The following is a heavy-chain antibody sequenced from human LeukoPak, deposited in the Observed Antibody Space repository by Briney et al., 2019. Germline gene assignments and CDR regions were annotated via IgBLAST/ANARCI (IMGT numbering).Heavy chain of an antibody. CDR1: GFTVSSNY. CDR2: ISGSGGST. Sequence: GGSLRLSCAASGFTVSSNYMSWVRQAPGKGLEWVSAISGSGGSTYYADSVKGRFTISRDNSKNTLYLQMNSLRAEDTAVYYCARTVWGYFDYWGQGTLVTVSS. D-gene: IGHD7-27*01. V-gene: IGHV3-66*01. CDR3: ARTVWGYFDY. J-gene: IGHJ4*02.